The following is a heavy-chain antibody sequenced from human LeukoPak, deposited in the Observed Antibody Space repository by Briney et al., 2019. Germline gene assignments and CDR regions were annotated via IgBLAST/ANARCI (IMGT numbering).Heavy chain of an antibody. CDR2: INSDGSST. Sequence: PGGSLRLSCAAPGSTLSSYWMHWVRQTPGKGLVWVSRINSDGSSTYYADPVKGRFTISRDNAKNTLYLQMNSLRAEDTAVYYCARRDYFDYWGQGTLVTVSS. CDR3: ARRDYFDY. J-gene: IGHJ4*02. CDR1: GSTLSSYW. V-gene: IGHV3-74*01.